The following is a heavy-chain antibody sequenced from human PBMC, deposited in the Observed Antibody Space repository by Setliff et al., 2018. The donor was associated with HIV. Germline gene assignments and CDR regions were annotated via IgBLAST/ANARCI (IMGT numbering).Heavy chain of an antibody. CDR1: GGSISTHY. V-gene: IGHV4-59*11. D-gene: IGHD3-10*01. CDR3: LRAEDTATYYCAKAKTQL. Sequence: SETLSLTCTVSGGSISTHYWSWIRQPPGKGLEWIGTVYYDASTIYTPSLNSRVIIPVDTSKSRFTSSRDNSKNTLHLQMNSLRAEDTATYYCAKAKTQLWGQGTLVTVSS. CDR2: VYYDAST. J-gene: IGHJ4*02.